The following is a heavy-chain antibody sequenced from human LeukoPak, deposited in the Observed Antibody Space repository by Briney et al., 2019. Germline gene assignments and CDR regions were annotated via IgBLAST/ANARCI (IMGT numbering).Heavy chain of an antibody. Sequence: ASVKVSCKASGGTFSSYAISWVRQAPGQGLEWMGGIIPIFGTANYAQKFQGRVTITTDESTSTAYMELSSLRSEDTAVYYCAREYYYDSSGYYYARSFDYWGQGTLVTVSS. V-gene: IGHV1-69*05. CDR2: IIPIFGTA. CDR3: AREYYYDSSGYYYARSFDY. D-gene: IGHD3-22*01. J-gene: IGHJ4*02. CDR1: GGTFSSYA.